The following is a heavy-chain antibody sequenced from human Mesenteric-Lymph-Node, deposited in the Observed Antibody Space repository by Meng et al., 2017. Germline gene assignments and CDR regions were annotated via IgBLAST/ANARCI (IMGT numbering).Heavy chain of an antibody. D-gene: IGHD5-12*01. CDR1: GFTFSSYA. Sequence: GSLRLSCAASGFTFSSYAMSWVRQAPGKGLEWIGYIYYSGSTNYNPSLKSRVTISVDTSKNQFSLKLSSVTAADTAVYYCARVEGYDYGEWFDPWGQGTLVTVSS. CDR3: ARVEGYDYGEWFDP. CDR2: IYYSGST. J-gene: IGHJ5*02. V-gene: IGHV4-59*01.